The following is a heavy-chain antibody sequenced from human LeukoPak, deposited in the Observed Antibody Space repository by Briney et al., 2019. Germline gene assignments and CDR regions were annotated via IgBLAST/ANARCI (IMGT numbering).Heavy chain of an antibody. V-gene: IGHV3-48*03. CDR1: AFTFSTYE. D-gene: IGHD6-19*01. J-gene: IGHJ4*02. Sequence: GGSLRLSCAASAFTFSTYEMNWVRQAPGKGLEWVSSITFSGSTIYYADSVKGRFTISRDNAKNSLYLQMNSLRAEDTAVYYCARGFSSGWSNDYFDYWGQGTLVTVSS. CDR3: ARGFSSGWSNDYFDY. CDR2: ITFSGSTI.